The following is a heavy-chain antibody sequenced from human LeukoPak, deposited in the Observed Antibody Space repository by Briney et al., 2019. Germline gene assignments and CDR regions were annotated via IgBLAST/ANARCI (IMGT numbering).Heavy chain of an antibody. J-gene: IGHJ4*02. Sequence: GGSLRLSCAASGFTFSTYWMHWVRQAPGKGLVWVSRLSPDGSSSIYADSVKGRFSVSRDNAKNTLYLQMNSLRAEDTAIYYCAKDGSYYFDYWGQGTLVTVSS. CDR1: GFTFSTYW. V-gene: IGHV3-74*01. CDR2: LSPDGSSS. CDR3: AKDGSYYFDY.